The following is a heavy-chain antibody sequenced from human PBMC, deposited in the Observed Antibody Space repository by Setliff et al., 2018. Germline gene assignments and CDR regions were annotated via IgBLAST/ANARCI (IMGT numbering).Heavy chain of an antibody. CDR3: GRDGEVGSGYFYASFDP. Sequence: GGSLRLSCAASGFSFSSFWMAWVRQSPGRGLEWVANINQDGTGKYYVDSVKGRFTISRDNAKNSLSLQMDGLRAEDTSVYYCGRDGEVGSGYFYASFDPWGQGTLVTVSS. CDR2: INQDGTGK. CDR1: GFSFSSFW. D-gene: IGHD3-22*01. V-gene: IGHV3-7*01. J-gene: IGHJ5*02.